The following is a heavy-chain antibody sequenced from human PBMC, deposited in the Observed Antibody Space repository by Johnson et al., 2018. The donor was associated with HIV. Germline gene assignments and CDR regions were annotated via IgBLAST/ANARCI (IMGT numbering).Heavy chain of an antibody. Sequence: VLLVESGGGLVKREGSLRLSCAPSGFIFSNAWMSWVRQAPGKGLEWVGRIKSKTDGGTTDYAAPVKGRFTISRDNSKNTLYLQMNSLRAEDTAVYYCARDRGDTAMNDAFDIWGQGTMVTVSS. CDR1: GFIFSNAW. J-gene: IGHJ3*02. D-gene: IGHD5-18*01. CDR2: IKSKTDGGTT. V-gene: IGHV3-15*01. CDR3: ARDRGDTAMNDAFDI.